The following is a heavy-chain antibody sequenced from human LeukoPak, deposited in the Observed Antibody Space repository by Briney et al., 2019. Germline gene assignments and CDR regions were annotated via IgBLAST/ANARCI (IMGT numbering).Heavy chain of an antibody. CDR2: MNPNSGNT. J-gene: IGHJ6*03. CDR3: ARAARRRQLWLLGYYYYYYMDV. D-gene: IGHD5-18*01. Sequence: ASVKVSCKASGYTFTSYDINWVRQATGQGLEWMGWMNPNSGNTGYAQKFQGRVTMTRNTSISTAYMELSSLRSEDTAVYYCARAARRRQLWLLGYYYYYYMDVWGKGTTVTIPS. V-gene: IGHV1-8*01. CDR1: GYTFTSYD.